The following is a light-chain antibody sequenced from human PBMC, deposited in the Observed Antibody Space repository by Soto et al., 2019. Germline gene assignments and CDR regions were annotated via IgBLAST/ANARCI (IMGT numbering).Light chain of an antibody. CDR1: QNIYYN. CDR3: LQYDNWPLYT. CDR2: RAS. Sequence: ILMTQSPATVSVSPGESATLSCRASQNIYYNVAWYQQRPGQAPRLLIYRASTRAPGVPARFSGSGSGTEFTLTISRLQHEDLKVYSCLQYDNWPLYTFGQGTKVDI. V-gene: IGKV3-15*01. J-gene: IGKJ2*01.